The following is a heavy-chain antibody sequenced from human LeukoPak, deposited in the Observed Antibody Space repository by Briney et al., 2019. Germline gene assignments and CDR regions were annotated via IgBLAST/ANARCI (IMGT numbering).Heavy chain of an antibody. CDR3: AKDIDSSATNWFDP. CDR1: GFNFGNVY. Sequence: GGSLRLSCVASGFNFGNVYMSWVRQAPGKGLEWVSGISWNSGSIGYADSVKGRFTISRDNAKNSLYLQMNSLRAEDTALYYCAKDIDSSATNWFDPWGQGTLVTVSS. CDR2: ISWNSGSI. J-gene: IGHJ5*02. V-gene: IGHV3-9*01. D-gene: IGHD6-6*01.